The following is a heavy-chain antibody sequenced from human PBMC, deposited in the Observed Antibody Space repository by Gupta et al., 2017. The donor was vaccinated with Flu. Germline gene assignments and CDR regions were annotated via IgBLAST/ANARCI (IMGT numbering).Heavy chain of an antibody. J-gene: IGHJ4*02. D-gene: IGHD3-10*01. CDR1: GVTFSSSG. Sequence: QVQLVESGGGVVQPGRSLRLSCAAPGVTFSSSGLPCVRKAPGKGLEWVAVIWYDGSNKYYADSVKGRFTISRDNSKNTLYLQMNSLRAEDTAVYYCARALWFGERPSDYWGQGTLVTVSS. V-gene: IGHV3-33*01. CDR2: IWYDGSNK. CDR3: ARALWFGERPSDY.